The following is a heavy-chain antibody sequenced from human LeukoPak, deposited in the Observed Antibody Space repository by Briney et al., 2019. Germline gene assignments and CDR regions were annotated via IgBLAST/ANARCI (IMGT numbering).Heavy chain of an antibody. CDR1: GYTFTGYY. J-gene: IGHJ4*02. V-gene: IGHV1-2*02. CDR2: INPNSGGT. D-gene: IGHD4-23*01. Sequence: ASVKVSCKASGYTFTGYYMHWVRQAPGQGLEWMGWINPNSGGTNYAQKFQGRFTMTSDTSISTAYMELSRLRSDNTAVYYCARDLYGGTSATFDYWGQGTLVTVSS. CDR3: ARDLYGGTSATFDY.